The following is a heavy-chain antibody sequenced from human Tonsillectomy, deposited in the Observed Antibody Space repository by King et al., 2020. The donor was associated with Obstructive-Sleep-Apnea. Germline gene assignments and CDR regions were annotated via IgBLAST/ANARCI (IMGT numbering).Heavy chain of an antibody. CDR2: IWYDGSNK. CDR1: GFTFSSYG. CDR3: AKVTITMVRGVIITSLGYYYYGMDV. J-gene: IGHJ6*02. D-gene: IGHD3-10*01. V-gene: IGHV3-33*06. Sequence: VQLVESGGGVVQPGRSLRLSCAASGFTFSSYGMHWVRQAPGKGLEWVAVIWYDGSNKYYADSVKGRFTISRDNSKNTLYLQMNSLRAEDTAVNYCAKVTITMVRGVIITSLGYYYYGMDVWGQGTTVTVSS.